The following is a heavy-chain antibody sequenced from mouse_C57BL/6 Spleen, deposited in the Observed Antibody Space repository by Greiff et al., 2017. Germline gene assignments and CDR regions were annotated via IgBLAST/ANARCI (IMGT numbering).Heavy chain of an antibody. CDR3: ARITTVVADY. V-gene: IGHV1-55*01. CDR1: GYTFTSYW. CDR2: IYPGSGST. J-gene: IGHJ2*01. D-gene: IGHD1-1*01. Sequence: QVHVKQPGAELVKPGASVKMSCKASGYTFTSYWITWVKQRPGQGLEWIGEIYPGSGSTYYNEKFTSKSTLTVDTSSSTAYMQLSSLISEDSAVYYCARITTVVADYWGQGTTLTVSS.